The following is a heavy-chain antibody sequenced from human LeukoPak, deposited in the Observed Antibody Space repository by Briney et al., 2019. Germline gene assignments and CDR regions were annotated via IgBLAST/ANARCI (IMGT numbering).Heavy chain of an antibody. Sequence: GGSLRLSCAASGFTFSSYAMSWVRQAPGKGLEWVSAISGSGGSTYYADSVKGRFTISRDNSKNTPYLQMNSLRAEDTAVYYCAKLGIVVVVAATTWFDPWGQGTLVTVSS. CDR2: ISGSGGST. CDR1: GFTFSSYA. CDR3: AKLGIVVVVAATTWFDP. J-gene: IGHJ5*02. V-gene: IGHV3-23*01. D-gene: IGHD2-15*01.